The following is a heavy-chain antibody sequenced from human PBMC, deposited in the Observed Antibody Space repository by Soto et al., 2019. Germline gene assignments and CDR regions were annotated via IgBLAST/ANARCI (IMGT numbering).Heavy chain of an antibody. J-gene: IGHJ5*02. CDR3: ARGEREAGGNWFDP. CDR2: IYHSGST. D-gene: IGHD1-1*01. V-gene: IGHV4-30-2*01. Sequence: QLQLQESGSGLVKPSQTLSLTCAVSGGSISSGGYSWSWIRQPPGKGLEWIGYIYHSGSTYYNPSLRSRVTISVDRSKNQFSLKLSSVTAADTAVYYCARGEREAGGNWFDPWGQGTLVTVSS. CDR1: GGSISSGGYS.